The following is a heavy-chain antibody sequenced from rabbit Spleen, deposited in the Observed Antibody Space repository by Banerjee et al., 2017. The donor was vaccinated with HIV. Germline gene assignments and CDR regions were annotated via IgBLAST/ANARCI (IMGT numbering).Heavy chain of an antibody. CDR3: ARDAGRGDYIDGVFDL. D-gene: IGHD8-1*01. Sequence: EESGGGLVQPEGSLTLTCKASGFSFSGHWICWVRQAPGKGLECIACIWTGSGSAYYASWAKGRFTFSKTSSTTVTLQMTSLTVADTATYFCARDAGRGDYIDGVFDLWGPGTLVTVS. V-gene: IGHV1S45*01. J-gene: IGHJ4*01. CDR1: GFSFSGHW. CDR2: IWTGSGSA.